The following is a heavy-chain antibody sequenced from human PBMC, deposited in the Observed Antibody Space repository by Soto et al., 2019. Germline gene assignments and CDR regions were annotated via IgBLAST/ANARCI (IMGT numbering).Heavy chain of an antibody. CDR1: GYTFTSYD. Sequence: ASVKVTCKACGYTFTSYDINWVRQATGQGLEWMGWMNPNSGITDFAQKFQGRITMTGNTSISTAYMELSSLRSEDTAVYYCARAPTPKAVQFSALQSAHWFDPWGQGTLVTVSS. D-gene: IGHD6-19*01. CDR3: ARAPTPKAVQFSALQSAHWFDP. CDR2: MNPNSGIT. J-gene: IGHJ5*02. V-gene: IGHV1-8*01.